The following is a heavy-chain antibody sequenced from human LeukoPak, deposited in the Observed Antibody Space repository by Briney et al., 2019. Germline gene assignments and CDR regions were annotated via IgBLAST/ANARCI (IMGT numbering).Heavy chain of an antibody. CDR2: ISTNGGST. CDR3: ARARGAYSYQAFDL. CDR1: GLTFSSYA. D-gene: IGHD2-15*01. Sequence: GGSLRLSCAGSGLTFSSYAMYWVRQAPGKGLEYVSFISTNGGSTDYANSVKGRFTISRDNSQNTLFLQMGSLRPEDTAVYYCARARGAYSYQAFDLWGQGTLVAASS. J-gene: IGHJ3*01. V-gene: IGHV3-64*01.